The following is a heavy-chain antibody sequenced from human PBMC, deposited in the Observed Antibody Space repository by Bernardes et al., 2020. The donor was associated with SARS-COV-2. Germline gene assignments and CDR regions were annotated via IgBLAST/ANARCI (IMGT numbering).Heavy chain of an antibody. D-gene: IGHD3-16*01. CDR1: GDSVSSNSAA. J-gene: IGHJ6*02. CDR3: ARGIYDPPYYYYYYGMDV. CDR2: TYYRSKWYN. Sequence: QTLSLTCAISGDSVSSNSAAWNWIRQSPSRGLEWLGRTYYRSKWYNDYAVSVKSRITINPDTSKNQFSLQLNSVTPEDTAVYYCARGIYDPPYYYYYYGMDVWGQGTTVTVSS. V-gene: IGHV6-1*01.